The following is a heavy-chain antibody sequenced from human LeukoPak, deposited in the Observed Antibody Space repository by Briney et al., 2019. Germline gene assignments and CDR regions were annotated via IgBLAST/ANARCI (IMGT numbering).Heavy chain of an antibody. D-gene: IGHD6-19*01. CDR3: AKDGYSSGWPPEYFQH. Sequence: TGGSLRLSCAASGFTFSDYAMSWVRQAPGKGLEWVSVISGSGGRTYYAHSVKRRLTIPRDNTKNTLYLQMNSLRAEDTAIYYCAKDGYSSGWPPEYFQHWGQGTLVTVSS. CDR1: GFTFSDYA. J-gene: IGHJ1*01. V-gene: IGHV3-23*01. CDR2: ISGSGGRT.